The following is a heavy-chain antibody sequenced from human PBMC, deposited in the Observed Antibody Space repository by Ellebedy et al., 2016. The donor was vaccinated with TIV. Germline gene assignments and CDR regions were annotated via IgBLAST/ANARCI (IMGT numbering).Heavy chain of an antibody. CDR2: ISSSGISI. J-gene: IGHJ6*02. CDR3: ASSKPHYQYYGMDV. CDR1: GFTFSSYS. Sequence: GGSLRLSCAASGFTFSSYSMNWVRQAPGQGLEWISYISSSGISIYYADSVKGRFTISRDNAKNSLYLQMSSLRAEDTAVYYCASSKPHYQYYGMDVWGQGTTVTVSS. V-gene: IGHV3-48*01. D-gene: IGHD1-14*01.